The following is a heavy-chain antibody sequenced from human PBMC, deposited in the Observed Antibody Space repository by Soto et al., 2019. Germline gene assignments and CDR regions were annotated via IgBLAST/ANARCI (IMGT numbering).Heavy chain of an antibody. Sequence: EVQLVESGGGLIQPGGSLRLSCAASGITVSDKYMSWVRQAPGKGLEWVAVIYSGGTTYYADSVKGRFTISRDNSKNTLYLQMNSLRAEDTAVYHCARDPGYGSGTISFDPWGQGTLVTVSS. D-gene: IGHD3-10*01. CDR2: IYSGGTT. V-gene: IGHV3-53*01. J-gene: IGHJ5*02. CDR1: GITVSDKY. CDR3: ARDPGYGSGTISFDP.